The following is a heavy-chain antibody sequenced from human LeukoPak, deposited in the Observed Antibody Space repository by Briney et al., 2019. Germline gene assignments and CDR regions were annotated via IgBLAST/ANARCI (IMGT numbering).Heavy chain of an antibody. CDR1: GYTLTELS. CDR2: FDPEDGET. CDR3: ATSQRITMVRGPTNN. Sequence: ASVKVSCTVSGYTLTELSMHRVRQAPGKRLEWMGGFDPEDGETIYAQKFQGRVTMTEDTSTDTAYMELSSLRSEDTAVYYCATSQRITMVRGPTNNWGQGTLVTVSS. J-gene: IGHJ4*02. V-gene: IGHV1-24*01. D-gene: IGHD3-10*01.